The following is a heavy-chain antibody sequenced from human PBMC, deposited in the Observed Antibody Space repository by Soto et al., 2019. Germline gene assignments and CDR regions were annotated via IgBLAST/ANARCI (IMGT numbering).Heavy chain of an antibody. J-gene: IGHJ5*02. Sequence: GGSLRLSWAASGFTFSTYWMHWVRQAPGKGLVWVSRINSDGSSTSYADSVKGRFTISRDNAKNTLYLQMNSLRADDTAVYYCAKAWEVNWFDPWGQGTLVTVSS. CDR3: AKAWEVNWFDP. CDR1: GFTFSTYW. V-gene: IGHV3-74*01. CDR2: INSDGSST. D-gene: IGHD1-26*01.